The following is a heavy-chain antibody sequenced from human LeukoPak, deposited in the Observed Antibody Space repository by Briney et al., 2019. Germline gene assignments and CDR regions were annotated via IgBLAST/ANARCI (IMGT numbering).Heavy chain of an antibody. CDR3: ARDRVYYDSSGYDY. V-gene: IGHV4-59*01. J-gene: IGHJ4*02. Sequence: SETLSLTCTVSGGSISSYYWSWIRQPPGKGLEWIGCIYYSGSTNYNPSLKSRVTISVDTSKNQFSLKLSSVTAADTAVYYCARDRVYYDSSGYDYWGQGTLVTVSS. D-gene: IGHD3-22*01. CDR1: GGSISSYY. CDR2: IYYSGST.